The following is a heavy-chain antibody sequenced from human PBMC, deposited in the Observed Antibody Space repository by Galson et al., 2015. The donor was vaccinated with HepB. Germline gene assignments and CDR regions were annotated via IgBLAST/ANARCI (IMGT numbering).Heavy chain of an antibody. Sequence: SLRLSCAASGFSFSSYGMHWVRQAPGKGLEWVSAISGSGGSTYYADSVKGRFTISRDNAKNSLYLQMNSLRVEDTAVYYCARGRPMDSWGQGAMVSAS. J-gene: IGHJ3*01. CDR1: GFSFSSYG. CDR3: ARGRPMDS. V-gene: IGHV3-23*01. D-gene: IGHD3/OR15-3a*01. CDR2: ISGSGGST.